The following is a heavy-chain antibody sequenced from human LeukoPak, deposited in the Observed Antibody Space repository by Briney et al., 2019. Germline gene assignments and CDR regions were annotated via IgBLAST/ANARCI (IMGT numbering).Heavy chain of an antibody. Sequence: GGSLRLSCAASGFTFSNYGMHWVRQAPGKGLEWVAVISYDGSSGYYADSVKGRFTISRDNSKNTLYLQMNSLRAEDTAVYYCASPGALWGQGTLVTVSS. CDR2: ISYDGSSG. J-gene: IGHJ4*02. V-gene: IGHV3-30*03. CDR3: ASPGAL. D-gene: IGHD1-26*01. CDR1: GFTFSNYG.